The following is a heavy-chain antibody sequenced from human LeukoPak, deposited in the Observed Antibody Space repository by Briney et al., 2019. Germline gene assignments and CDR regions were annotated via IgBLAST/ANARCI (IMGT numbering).Heavy chain of an antibody. CDR3: ARGSRIAAADY. J-gene: IGHJ4*02. CDR1: GYSFTSYG. V-gene: IGHV1-18*01. Sequence: ASVKVSCKTSGYSFTSYGVTWVRQAPGQGLEWMGWIGGYTGHTNYVQKFQGRVTMTTDTSTSTAYMELRSLTSDDTAVYYCARGSRIAAADYWGQGTLVTVSS. CDR2: IGGYTGHT. D-gene: IGHD6-13*01.